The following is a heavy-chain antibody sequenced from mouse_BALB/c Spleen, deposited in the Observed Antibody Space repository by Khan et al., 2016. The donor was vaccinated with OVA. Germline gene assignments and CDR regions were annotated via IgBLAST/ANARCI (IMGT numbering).Heavy chain of an antibody. CDR1: GYTFTSYW. CDR3: ARNPFAY. J-gene: IGHJ3*01. V-gene: IGHV1-52*01. Sequence: ESGTELVRPGTSVKLSCKASGYTFTSYWMNWIKQRPEQGLEWIGRIDPYDSETHYNQKFKDKAILTVDKSSNPAYMQLSSLTSEDSAVYYCARNPFAYWGQGTLVTVSA. CDR2: IDPYDSET.